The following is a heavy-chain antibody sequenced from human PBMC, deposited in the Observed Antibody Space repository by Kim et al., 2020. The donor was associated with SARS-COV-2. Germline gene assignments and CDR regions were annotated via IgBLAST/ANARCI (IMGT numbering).Heavy chain of an antibody. V-gene: IGHV6-1*01. J-gene: IGHJ6*03. CDR3: ARQNFMDV. Sequence: SQTLSLTCVISGDTVSSNSVTWHWIRQSPSRGLEWLGRTYYRSKWYNDYAVSVQSRITINADTSKNQISLQLNSVTPEDTAVYYCARQNFMDVWGKGTTI. CDR1: GDTVSSNSVT. CDR2: TYYRSKWYN.